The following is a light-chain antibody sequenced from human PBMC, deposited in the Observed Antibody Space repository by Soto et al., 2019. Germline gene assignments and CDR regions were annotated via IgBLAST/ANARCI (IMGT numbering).Light chain of an antibody. CDR2: GAS. J-gene: IGKJ5*01. Sequence: EIVLTQSPGTLSLSPGERATLSCRASQSVNTNYLAWYQQKSGQAPRLLIYGASSRATGLPDMFSGSGSGTDFTLTISRLEPEDFAAYFCQQYGSSPITFGQGTRLEIK. CDR3: QQYGSSPIT. V-gene: IGKV3-20*01. CDR1: QSVNTNY.